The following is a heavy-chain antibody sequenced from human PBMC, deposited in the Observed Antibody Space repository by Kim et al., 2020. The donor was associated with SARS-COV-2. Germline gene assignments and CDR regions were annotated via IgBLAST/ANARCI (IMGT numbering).Heavy chain of an antibody. Sequence: GGSLRLSCAASGFTFSSYGMHWARQAPGKGLEWVAVISYDGSNKYYADSVKGRFTISRDNSKNTLYLQMNSLRAEDTAVYYCAREKDNWNDVYYYYGMDVWGQGTTVTVSS. CDR2: ISYDGSNK. CDR1: GFTFSSYG. J-gene: IGHJ6*02. V-gene: IGHV3-33*05. CDR3: AREKDNWNDVYYYYGMDV. D-gene: IGHD1-20*01.